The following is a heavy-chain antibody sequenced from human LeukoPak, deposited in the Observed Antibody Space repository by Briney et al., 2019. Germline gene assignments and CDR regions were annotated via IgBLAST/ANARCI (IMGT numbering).Heavy chain of an antibody. J-gene: IGHJ4*02. CDR1: GFTFSSHW. V-gene: IGHV3-7*05. Sequence: GGSLRLSCAASGFTFSSHWVAWLRQAPGKGLEYVAYINQDGSEIYYVDSVKGRFTVSRDNAKNSLYLQMNSLRAEDTAVYFCARWHTTNWPEFDYWGQGTLVTVSS. CDR3: ARWHTTNWPEFDY. CDR2: INQDGSEI. D-gene: IGHD1-1*01.